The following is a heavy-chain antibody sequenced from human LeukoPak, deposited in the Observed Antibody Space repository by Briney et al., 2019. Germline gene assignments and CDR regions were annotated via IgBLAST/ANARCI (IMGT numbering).Heavy chain of an antibody. Sequence: ASVKVSCKASGYTFTSYGISWVRQAPGQGLEWMGRIIPILGIANYAQKFQGRVTITADKSTSTAYMELSSLRSEDTAVYYCAKASGGTLGAFDIWGQGTMVTVSS. CDR1: GYTFTSYG. D-gene: IGHD2-15*01. J-gene: IGHJ3*02. V-gene: IGHV1-69*04. CDR2: IIPILGIA. CDR3: AKASGGTLGAFDI.